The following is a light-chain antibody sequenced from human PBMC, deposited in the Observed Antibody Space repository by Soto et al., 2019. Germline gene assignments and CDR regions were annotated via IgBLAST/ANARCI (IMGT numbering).Light chain of an antibody. Sequence: QAVVTQSPSASASLGASVKLTCTLSSGHSSYAIAWHQQQPEKGPRYLMKLNSDGRHSKGDGIPDRFSGSSSGAERYLTISSLQSEDEADYYCQTWGTGNWVFGGGTKVTVL. CDR2: LNSDGRH. CDR1: SGHSSYA. J-gene: IGLJ3*02. V-gene: IGLV4-69*01. CDR3: QTWGTGNWV.